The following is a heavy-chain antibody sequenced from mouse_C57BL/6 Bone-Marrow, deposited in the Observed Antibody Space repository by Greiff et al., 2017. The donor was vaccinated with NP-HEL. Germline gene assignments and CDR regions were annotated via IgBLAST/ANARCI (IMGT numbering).Heavy chain of an antibody. D-gene: IGHD1-1*01. CDR1: GFTFSDFY. V-gene: IGHV7-1*01. Sequence: EVKLVESGGGLVQSGRSLRLSCATSGFTFSDFYMEWVRQAPGKGLEWIAASRNKANDYTTEYSASVKGRFIVSRDTSQSILYLQMNALRAEDTAIYYCARDAGYYGGGKMDYWGQGTSVTVSS. CDR2: SRNKANDYTT. CDR3: ARDAGYYGGGKMDY. J-gene: IGHJ4*01.